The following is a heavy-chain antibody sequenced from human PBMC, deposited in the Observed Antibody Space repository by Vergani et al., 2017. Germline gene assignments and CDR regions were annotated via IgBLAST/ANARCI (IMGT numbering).Heavy chain of an antibody. CDR1: GYTLTSYG. J-gene: IGHJ5*02. CDR3: ARDQNLLLWFGESGADP. Sequence: QVQLVQSGAEVKKPGASVKVSCKASGYTLTSYGISWVRQAPGQGLEWMGWISAYNGNTNYAQKLQGRVTMTTDTSTSTAYMELRSLRSDDTAVYYCARDQNLLLWFGESGADPWGQGTLVTVSS. V-gene: IGHV1-18*01. CDR2: ISAYNGNT. D-gene: IGHD3-10*01.